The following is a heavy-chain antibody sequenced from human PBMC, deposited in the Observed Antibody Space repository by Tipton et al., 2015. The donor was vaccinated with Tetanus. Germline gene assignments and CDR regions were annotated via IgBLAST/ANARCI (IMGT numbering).Heavy chain of an antibody. V-gene: IGHV4-61*01. J-gene: IGHJ6*01. CDR2: IYYSGSA. D-gene: IGHD1-7*01. CDR1: GGSVNDGRFY. Sequence: LRLSCTVSGGSVNDGRFYWTWIRQPPGKALEWVAYIYYSGSATYNPSVASRATVSIDMSKNQFSLRLTSATAADTAVYYCARDRITGPTGRYYAMDVWGQGTTVTVSS. CDR3: ARDRITGPTGRYYAMDV.